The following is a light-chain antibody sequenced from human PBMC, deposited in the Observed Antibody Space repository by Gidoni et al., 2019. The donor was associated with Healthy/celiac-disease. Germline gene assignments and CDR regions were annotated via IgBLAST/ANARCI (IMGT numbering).Light chain of an antibody. Sequence: EIVLTQSPATLSWSPRERATLSCRASQSVSSYLAWYQQKPGQAPRLLIYDASNRATGIPARFSGSGSGTDFTLTISSLEPEDFAVYYCQQRSNWPPVTFGQGTRLEIK. CDR1: QSVSSY. V-gene: IGKV3-11*01. J-gene: IGKJ5*01. CDR2: DAS. CDR3: QQRSNWPPVT.